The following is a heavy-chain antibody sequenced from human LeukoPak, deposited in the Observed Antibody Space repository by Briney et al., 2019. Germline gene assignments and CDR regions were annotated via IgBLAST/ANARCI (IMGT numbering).Heavy chain of an antibody. CDR3: ARPTARLGWFDP. D-gene: IGHD6-6*01. CDR2: IYCSGST. V-gene: IGHV4-39*07. J-gene: IGHJ5*02. CDR1: GDSISSSSYY. Sequence: SETLSLTCTVSGDSISSSSYYWGWIRQPPGKGLEWIGSIYCSGSTYYNPSLKSRVTISVDTSKNQFSLKLSSVTAADTAVYYCARPTARLGWFDPWGQGTLVTVSS.